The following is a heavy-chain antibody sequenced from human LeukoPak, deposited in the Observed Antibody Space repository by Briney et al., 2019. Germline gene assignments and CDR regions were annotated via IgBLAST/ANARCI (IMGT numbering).Heavy chain of an antibody. CDR1: GYTFSSYY. CDR3: ASQNYYDSSRLDY. Sequence: AAVKVSCKASGYTFSSYYIHWVRQAPGQGVEWMGIINPSGGSTNYAQKFQGRVTMTRDMSASTVYMELSSLRSDDTAVYYCASQNYYDSSRLDYWGQGTLVTVSS. CDR2: INPSGGST. J-gene: IGHJ4*02. D-gene: IGHD3-22*01. V-gene: IGHV1-46*01.